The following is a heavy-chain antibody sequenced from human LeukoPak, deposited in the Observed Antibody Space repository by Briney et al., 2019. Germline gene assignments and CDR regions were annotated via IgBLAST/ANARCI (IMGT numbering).Heavy chain of an antibody. J-gene: IGHJ4*02. Sequence: SETLSLICAVSGGSIRSYYWSWIRQPPGRGLEWIGYIYTIGCTNHNPSLKSQVTISVDRPKNQSALKLSSVSAAQTAVYYCARGTMVRGVPYYFDYWGQGTLVTVYS. CDR3: ARGTMVRGVPYYFDY. D-gene: IGHD3-10*01. V-gene: IGHV4-4*09. CDR2: IYTIGCT. CDR1: GGSIRSYY.